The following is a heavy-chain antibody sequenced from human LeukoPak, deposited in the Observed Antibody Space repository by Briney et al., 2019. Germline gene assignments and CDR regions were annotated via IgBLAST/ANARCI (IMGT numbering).Heavy chain of an antibody. CDR3: ARARGYDSGVFGMDV. V-gene: IGHV3-21*01. CDR1: GFSFNTYS. Sequence: GGSLRLSCVASGFSFNTYSMNWVRQAPGKGLEWVSSISSSSRYIFYPGSLKGRLTISRDNAKKSLYLQISSLTDGDTAIYYCARARGYDSGVFGMDVWGQGTAVTVSS. J-gene: IGHJ6*02. CDR2: ISSSSRYI. D-gene: IGHD5-12*01.